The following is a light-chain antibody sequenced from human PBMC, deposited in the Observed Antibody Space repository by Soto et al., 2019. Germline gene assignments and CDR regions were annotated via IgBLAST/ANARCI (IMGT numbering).Light chain of an antibody. V-gene: IGKV3-20*01. CDR1: QSVSSSY. CDR2: GAS. J-gene: IGKJ2*01. Sequence: DIVLTQSPGTLSLSPGERATLSCRASQSVSSSYLAWYQQKPGQAPRLLIYGASSRATGIPDRFSGSGSGTDFTLTISRLEPEDFAAYYCQQYGSSPYSFGQGTKLEIK. CDR3: QQYGSSPYS.